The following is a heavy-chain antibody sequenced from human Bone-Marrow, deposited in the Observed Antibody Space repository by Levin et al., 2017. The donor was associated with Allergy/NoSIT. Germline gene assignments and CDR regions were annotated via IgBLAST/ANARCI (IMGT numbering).Heavy chain of an antibody. CDR2: SSAHNGNT. Sequence: GESLKISCKASGYTFTDYGISWVRQAPGQGLEWMGWSSAHNGNTNYAQKFQGRVAMNIDSSTNTAYLDLWSLTSNDTAVYYCARDPHSTNWYDHWGQGTLVTDSS. V-gene: IGHV1-18*01. CDR1: GYTFTDYG. CDR3: ARDPHSTNWYDH. D-gene: IGHD2/OR15-2a*01. J-gene: IGHJ5*02.